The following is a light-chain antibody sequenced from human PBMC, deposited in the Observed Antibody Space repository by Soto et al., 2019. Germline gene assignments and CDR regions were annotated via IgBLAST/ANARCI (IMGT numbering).Light chain of an antibody. Sequence: QSALTQPASVSGSRGQSITISCTGTSSDVGAYNFVSWYQQHPGKLPKLMIFDVSRRPSGVSDRFSGSKSGNTASLTISGPPAEDEGDYYCSSYTSSSTHVFGSGTKVTVL. J-gene: IGLJ1*01. CDR3: SSYTSSSTHV. CDR1: SSDVGAYNF. CDR2: DVS. V-gene: IGLV2-14*03.